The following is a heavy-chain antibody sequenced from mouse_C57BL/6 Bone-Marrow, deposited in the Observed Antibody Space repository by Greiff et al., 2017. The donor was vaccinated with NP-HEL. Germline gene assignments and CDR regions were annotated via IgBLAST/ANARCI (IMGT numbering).Heavy chain of an antibody. J-gene: IGHJ1*03. D-gene: IGHD2-4*01. CDR1: GFSLTSYG. V-gene: IGHV2-2*01. CDR2: IWSGGST. Sequence: QVQLKESGPGLVQPSQSLSITCPVSGFSLTSYGVHWVRQSPGKGLEWLGVIWSGGSTDYNAAFISRLSISKDNSKSQVFFKMNSLQADDTAIYYCASKGLRRRYFDVWGTGTTVTVSS. CDR3: ASKGLRRRYFDV.